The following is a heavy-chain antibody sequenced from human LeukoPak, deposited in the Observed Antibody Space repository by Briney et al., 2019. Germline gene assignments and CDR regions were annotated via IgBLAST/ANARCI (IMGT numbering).Heavy chain of an antibody. J-gene: IGHJ4*02. V-gene: IGHV3-30*02. CDR2: IRYDETNK. CDR3: AKSQRGYCSSTSCYGDY. Sequence: GGSLRLSCAASGFSFSSFGMHWVRQAPGKGLEWVAFIRYDETNKFYADSVKGRFTIPRDNSNSTLYLQMNSLRAEDSAVYHCAKSQRGYCSSTSCYGDYWGQGTLVTVPS. CDR1: GFSFSSFG. D-gene: IGHD2-2*03.